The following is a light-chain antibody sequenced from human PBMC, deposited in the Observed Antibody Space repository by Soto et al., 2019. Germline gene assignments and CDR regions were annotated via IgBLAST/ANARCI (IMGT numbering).Light chain of an antibody. CDR2: RSS. CDR1: QSVYRN. CDR3: QKYDNWPIT. J-gene: IGKJ5*01. V-gene: IGKV3-15*01. Sequence: EVVMTQSPATLSVSPGERAKLSCRVIQSVYRNLALYQQKPGEVPRLLIYRSSTMATGIIARFSGSGSGTEFTLTISCLQSEDDAVYYCQKYDNWPITFGPGTRLEIK.